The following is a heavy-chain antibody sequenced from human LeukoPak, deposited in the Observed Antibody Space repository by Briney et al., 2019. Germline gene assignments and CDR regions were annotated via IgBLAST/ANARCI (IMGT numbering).Heavy chain of an antibody. CDR1: GFTFSSYS. J-gene: IGHJ4*02. Sequence: SGGSLRLSCAASGFTFSSYSMNWVRQAPGKGLEWVSSISSSSSYIYYADSVKGRFTISRDNAKNSLYLQMNSLRAEDMAVYYCARDPGSKPVSLDYWGQGTLVTVSS. V-gene: IGHV3-21*01. CDR3: ARDPGSKPVSLDY. CDR2: ISSSSSYI. D-gene: IGHD5/OR15-5a*01.